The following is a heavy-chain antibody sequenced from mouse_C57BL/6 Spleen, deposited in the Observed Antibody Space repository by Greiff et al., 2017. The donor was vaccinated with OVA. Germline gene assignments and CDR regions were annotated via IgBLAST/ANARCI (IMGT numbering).Heavy chain of an antibody. Sequence: VQLQQSGAELVRPGASVKLSCKASGYTFTDYYINWVKQRPGQGLEWIARIYPGSGNTYYKEKFKGKATLTAEKSSSTAYMQLSSLTTEDSAVYFCARRGDYEDYAMDYWGQGTSVTVSS. CDR3: ARRGDYEDYAMDY. CDR2: IYPGSGNT. V-gene: IGHV1-76*01. D-gene: IGHD2-4*01. J-gene: IGHJ4*01. CDR1: GYTFTDYY.